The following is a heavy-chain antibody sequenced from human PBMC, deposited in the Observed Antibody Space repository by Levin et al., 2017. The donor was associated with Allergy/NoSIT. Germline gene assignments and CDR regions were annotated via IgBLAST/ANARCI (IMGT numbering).Heavy chain of an antibody. J-gene: IGHJ6*02. CDR3: ARSLPLYCSGGHCRHSFYYGMDV. CDR2: ISGGDATT. CDR1: GFVFRIYV. Sequence: GGSLRLSCAASGFVFRIYVMNWVRQAPGKGLEWVSGISGGDATTYYADSVKGRFTISRDNSNDTLFLQVNSLRAEDTAVYYCARSLPLYCSGGHCRHSFYYGMDVWGQGTTVTVSS. D-gene: IGHD2-15*01. V-gene: IGHV3-23*01.